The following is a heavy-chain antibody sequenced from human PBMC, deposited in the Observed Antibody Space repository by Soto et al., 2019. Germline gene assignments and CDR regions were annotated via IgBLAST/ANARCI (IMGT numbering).Heavy chain of an antibody. CDR3: ARGSGYSDYDLAF. J-gene: IGHJ4*02. V-gene: IGHV3-23*01. CDR1: GFTFSSYA. D-gene: IGHD4-17*01. CDR2: VSGTGGSA. Sequence: EVQLLESGGGLVRPGGSLRLSCAASGFTFSSYAMTWVRQAPGKGLEWVSGVSGTGGSAYYADSVEGRFTISRDKSTNTLYLQMNSLGAEDTAVEYGARGSGYSDYDLAFWGQGALVTVSS.